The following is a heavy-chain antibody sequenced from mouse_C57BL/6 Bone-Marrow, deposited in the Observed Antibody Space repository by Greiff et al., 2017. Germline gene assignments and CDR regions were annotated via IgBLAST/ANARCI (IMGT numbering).Heavy chain of an antibody. CDR3: ARGVTTSPFYAMDY. Sequence: QVQLQQPGAELMKPGASVKMSCKASGYTFTSYWITWVKQRPGQGLEWIGDIYPGSGSTNYNEKFKSKATLTVDTSSSTAYMQLSSLTSEDSAVYYCARGVTTSPFYAMDYWGQGTSVTVSS. CDR1: GYTFTSYW. D-gene: IGHD2-1*01. J-gene: IGHJ4*01. CDR2: IYPGSGST. V-gene: IGHV1-55*01.